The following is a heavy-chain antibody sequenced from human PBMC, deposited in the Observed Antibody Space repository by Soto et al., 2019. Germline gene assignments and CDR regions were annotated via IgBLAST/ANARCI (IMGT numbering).Heavy chain of an antibody. CDR3: ARILEGSSSCFYY. V-gene: IGHV3-21*01. Sequence: EVQLVESGGGLVKPGGSLRLSCAASGFTFSSYSMNWVRQAPGKGLEWVSSISSSSSYIYYADSVKGRFTISRDSAKNSLYLQMSSLRAEDTAVYYCARILEGSSSCFYYWGQGTLVTVSS. CDR2: ISSSSSYI. D-gene: IGHD6-6*01. J-gene: IGHJ4*02. CDR1: GFTFSSYS.